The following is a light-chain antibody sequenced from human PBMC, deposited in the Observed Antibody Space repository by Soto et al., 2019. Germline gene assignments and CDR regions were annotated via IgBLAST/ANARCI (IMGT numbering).Light chain of an antibody. CDR1: QSVSSSY. Sequence: EIVLPQSPGTLPLSPGERATLSCRASQSVSSSYLAWYQQKPGQAPRLLIYGASSRATGIPDRFSGSGSGTDFTLTISRLEPEDFAVYYCQQYGSSPQTFGQGTKVDIK. CDR2: GAS. V-gene: IGKV3-20*01. CDR3: QQYGSSPQT. J-gene: IGKJ1*01.